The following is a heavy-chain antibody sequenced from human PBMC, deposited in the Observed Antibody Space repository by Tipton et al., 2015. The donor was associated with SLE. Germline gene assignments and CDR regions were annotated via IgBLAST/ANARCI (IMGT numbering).Heavy chain of an antibody. V-gene: IGHV4-59*01. CDR1: GGSISSYY. CDR3: AGRVVLWFGEPPAGAFDI. Sequence: TLSLTCTVSGGSISSYYWSWIRQPPGKGLEWIGYIYYSGNTNYNPSLKSRVTISVDTSKNQFSLKLSSVTAADTAVYYCAGRVVLWFGEPPAGAFDIWGQGTMVTVSS. D-gene: IGHD3-10*01. CDR2: IYYSGNT. J-gene: IGHJ3*02.